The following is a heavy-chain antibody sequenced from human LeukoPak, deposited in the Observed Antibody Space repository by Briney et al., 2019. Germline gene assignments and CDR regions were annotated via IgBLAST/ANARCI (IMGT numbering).Heavy chain of an antibody. Sequence: GGSLRPSCAASGFTVSNNFMSWVRQAPGQGLEWVSLISGGGGTYYAASVKGRFTISRDNSKNTLYLQMNSLRAEDTAVYYCAKGRTYYDILTGYNWGQGTLVTVSS. D-gene: IGHD3-9*01. V-gene: IGHV3-66*02. CDR2: ISGGGGT. J-gene: IGHJ4*02. CDR1: GFTVSNNF. CDR3: AKGRTYYDILTGYN.